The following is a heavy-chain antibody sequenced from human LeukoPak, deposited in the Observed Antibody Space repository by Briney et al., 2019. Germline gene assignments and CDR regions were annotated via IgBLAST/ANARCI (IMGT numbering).Heavy chain of an antibody. Sequence: PSETLSLTCAVSGGPLSSGRHSWSWIRQPPGQGLEWIGYIYHTGTTYYNQPFRGRVALSVDMSKNQFSLNLTSVTAADTAVYYCARVVTTREGYFDLWGRGTLVTVSS. CDR2: IYHTGTT. V-gene: IGHV4-30-2*01. J-gene: IGHJ2*01. CDR1: GGPLSSGRHS. D-gene: IGHD1-1*01. CDR3: ARVVTTREGYFDL.